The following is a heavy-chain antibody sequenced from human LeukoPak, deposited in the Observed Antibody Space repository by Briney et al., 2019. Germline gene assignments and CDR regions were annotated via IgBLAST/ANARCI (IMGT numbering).Heavy chain of an antibody. CDR1: GFTFSTYV. CDR2: ISGSGDNT. Sequence: PGGSLRLSCAASGFTFSTYVMSWVRQAPGKGLEWVSGISGSGDNTYYADSVKGRFTIFRDNSKNTLYLQMNSLRAEDTAVYYCAKGSGYDTDFDYWGQGTLVSVSS. J-gene: IGHJ4*02. V-gene: IGHV3-23*01. D-gene: IGHD3-9*01. CDR3: AKGSGYDTDFDY.